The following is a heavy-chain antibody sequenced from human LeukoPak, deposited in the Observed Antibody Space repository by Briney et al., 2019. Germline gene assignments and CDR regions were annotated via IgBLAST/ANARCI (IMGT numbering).Heavy chain of an antibody. J-gene: IGHJ4*02. V-gene: IGHV4-39*07. CDR1: GGSISSSRYY. CDR3: ARAPLDYSIDY. Sequence: PSETLSLTCTVSGGSISSSRYYWSWIRQPPGKGLEWIGSIYYSGSTYYNPSLKSRVTMSVDTSKNQFSLKLSSVTAADTAVYYCARAPLDYSIDYWGQGTLVTVSS. D-gene: IGHD2-15*01. CDR2: IYYSGST.